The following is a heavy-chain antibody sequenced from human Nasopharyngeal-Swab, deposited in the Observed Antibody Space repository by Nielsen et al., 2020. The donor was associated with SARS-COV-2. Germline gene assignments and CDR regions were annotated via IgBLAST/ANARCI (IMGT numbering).Heavy chain of an antibody. V-gene: IGHV4-34*01. Sequence: WIRKSPVKGLEWLGEIHHNGSTTNNPSLKSRITISVDTSKNQFSLKLSSVTAADTAVYYCARIEDCSSTSCYDYFDYWGQGTLVTVSS. D-gene: IGHD2-2*01. J-gene: IGHJ4*02. CDR3: ARIEDCSSTSCYDYFDY. CDR2: IHHNGST.